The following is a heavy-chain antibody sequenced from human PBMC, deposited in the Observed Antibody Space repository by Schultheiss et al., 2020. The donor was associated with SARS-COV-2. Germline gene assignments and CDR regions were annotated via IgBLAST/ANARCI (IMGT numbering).Heavy chain of an antibody. CDR2: IYYSGST. J-gene: IGHJ6*03. CDR3: ARDGPGIAAAGTTFYYYYMDV. Sequence: SESLSLTCTVSGGSISSYYWSWIRQPAGKGLEWIGYIYYSGSTNYNPSLKSRVTISVDTSKNQFSLKLSSVTAADTAVYYCARDGPGIAAAGTTFYYYYMDVWGKGTTVTVSS. CDR1: GGSISSYY. D-gene: IGHD6-13*01. V-gene: IGHV4-59*12.